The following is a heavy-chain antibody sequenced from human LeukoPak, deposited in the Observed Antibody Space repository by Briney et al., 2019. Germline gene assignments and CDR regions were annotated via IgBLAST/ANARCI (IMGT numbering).Heavy chain of an antibody. V-gene: IGHV3-23*01. Sequence: GGTLRLSCVASGFTFSSYAMSWVRQAPGKGLEWVSAISGSGGSTYYADSVEGRFTISRDNSKNTLYLQMNSLRAEDTAVYYCARGGTDNDTSGYYSDYFYHYMDVWGKGTTVTISS. CDR2: ISGSGGST. CDR1: GFTFSSYA. J-gene: IGHJ6*03. CDR3: ARGGTDNDTSGYYSDYFYHYMDV. D-gene: IGHD3-22*01.